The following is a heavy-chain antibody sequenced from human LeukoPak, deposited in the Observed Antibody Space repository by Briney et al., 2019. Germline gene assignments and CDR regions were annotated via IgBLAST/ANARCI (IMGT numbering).Heavy chain of an antibody. CDR2: IYPGDSDT. CDR3: ARLYSYTTPDPNYFDY. V-gene: IGHV5-51*01. CDR1: GYSFTSYW. D-gene: IGHD5-18*01. J-gene: IGHJ4*02. Sequence: GESLKISCKGSGYSFTSYWIGWVRQMPGKGLEWMGIIYPGDSDTRYSPSFQGQVTISADKSISTTYLQWSSLKASDTAMYYCARLYSYTTPDPNYFDYWGQGTLVTVSS.